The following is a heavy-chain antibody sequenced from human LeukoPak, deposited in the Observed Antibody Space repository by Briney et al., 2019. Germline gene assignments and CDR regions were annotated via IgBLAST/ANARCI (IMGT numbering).Heavy chain of an antibody. CDR2: INPNSGGT. D-gene: IGHD2-2*01. Sequence: ASVKVSCKASGYTFTGYYMHWVRQAAGQGLEWMGWINPNSGGTNYAQKFQGRVTMTRDTSISTAYMELSRLRSDDTAVYYCARAIKDIVVVPAAWNWFDPWGQGTLVTVSS. CDR3: ARAIKDIVVVPAAWNWFDP. J-gene: IGHJ5*02. V-gene: IGHV1-2*02. CDR1: GYTFTGYY.